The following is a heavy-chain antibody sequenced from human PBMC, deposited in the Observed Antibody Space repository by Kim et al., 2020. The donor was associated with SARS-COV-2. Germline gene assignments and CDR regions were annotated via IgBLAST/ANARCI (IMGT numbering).Heavy chain of an antibody. CDR2: IISSSSYI. CDR3: ARGLGICSGGSCYSVDY. CDR1: GFTFSSYS. V-gene: IGHV3-21*01. Sequence: GGSLRLSCAASGFTFSSYSMNWVRQAPGKGLEWVSSIISSSSYIYYADSVKGRFTISRDNAKNSLYLQMNSLRAEDTAVYYCARGLGICSGGSCYSVDYWGQGTLVTVSS. D-gene: IGHD2-15*01. J-gene: IGHJ4*02.